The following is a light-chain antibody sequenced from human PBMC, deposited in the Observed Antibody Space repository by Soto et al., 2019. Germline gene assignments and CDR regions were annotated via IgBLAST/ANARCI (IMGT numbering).Light chain of an antibody. CDR2: GAS. CDR3: QQHNNWPLA. J-gene: IGKJ5*01. CDR1: QSISSK. V-gene: IGKV3-15*01. Sequence: EIVMTQSPDTLSVSPGERATLSCRASQSISSKLAWYQQKPGQAPRLLIYGASNRATGIPARFSGSGSGTEFTLTISSLQSDDSAVYYCQQHNNWPLAFGQGTRLESK.